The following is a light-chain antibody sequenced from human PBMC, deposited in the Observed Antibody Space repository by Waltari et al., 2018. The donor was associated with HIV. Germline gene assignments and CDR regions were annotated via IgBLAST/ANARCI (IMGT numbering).Light chain of an antibody. J-gene: IGLJ2*01. CDR2: DFT. CDR3: CSYAGGSTL. Sequence: QSALTQPRSVSGSPGQSVTISCTRTSSDVGGHDYVSWFQQHPGKAPKLLVYDFTKRPSGVPNRFSGSKSGSTASLTISGLQAEDQGDYYCCSYAGGSTLFGGGTKLTVL. V-gene: IGLV2-11*01. CDR1: SSDVGGHDY.